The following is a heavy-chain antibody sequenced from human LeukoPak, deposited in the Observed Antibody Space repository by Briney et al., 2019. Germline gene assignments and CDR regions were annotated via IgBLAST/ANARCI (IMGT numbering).Heavy chain of an antibody. V-gene: IGHV5-51*01. J-gene: IGHJ5*02. CDR2: IYPGDSAT. Sequence: KGGESLKISCLASGYSFINYWIGWVRQVPGKGLEWMGIIYPGDSATKYSPSFQGQVTISADKSINTAYLQWSSLKASDTAMYYCARRMRDGYNSAPFDPWGQGTLVTVSS. D-gene: IGHD5-24*01. CDR1: GYSFINYW. CDR3: ARRMRDGYNSAPFDP.